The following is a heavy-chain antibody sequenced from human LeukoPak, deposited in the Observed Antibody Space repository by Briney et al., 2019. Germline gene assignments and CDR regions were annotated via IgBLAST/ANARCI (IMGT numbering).Heavy chain of an antibody. D-gene: IGHD3-10*01. Sequence: ASVKVSCKASGGTFSSYAISWVRQAPGQGLEWMGGIIPIFGTANYAQKFQGRVTITTDESTSTAYMELSSLRSEDTAVYYCARGGAWVPHGLYYYGSGSYSYFDYWGQGTLVTVSS. CDR1: GGTFSSYA. J-gene: IGHJ4*02. CDR3: ARGGAWVPHGLYYYGSGSYSYFDY. CDR2: IIPIFGTA. V-gene: IGHV1-69*05.